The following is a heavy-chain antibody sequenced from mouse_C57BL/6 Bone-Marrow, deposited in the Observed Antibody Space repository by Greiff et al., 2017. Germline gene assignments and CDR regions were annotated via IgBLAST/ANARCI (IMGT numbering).Heavy chain of an antibody. Sequence: VQLQQPGAELVKPGASVKLSCKASGYTFTSYWMQWVKQRPGQGLEWIGEIDPSDSYTNYNQKFKGKATLTVDTSSSTAYMQLSSLTSEDSAVYYWANCRYWYFDVWGTGTTVTVSS. CDR1: GYTFTSYW. CDR2: IDPSDSYT. CDR3: ANCRYWYFDV. J-gene: IGHJ1*03. D-gene: IGHD4-1*02. V-gene: IGHV1-50*01.